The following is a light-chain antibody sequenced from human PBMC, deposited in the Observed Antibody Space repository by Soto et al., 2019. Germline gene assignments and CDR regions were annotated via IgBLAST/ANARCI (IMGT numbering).Light chain of an antibody. J-gene: IGLJ2*01. V-gene: IGLV2-8*01. CDR1: GSDVGGYNF. Sequence: QSVLTQPPSAAGSPGQSVTISCTGTGSDVGGYNFVYWYQPHPGKAPKLLIYAFSKRPSGVPDRLSGSRSGNTASLTGSGLQAEYEAGYCCASYAGSSVVFGGGTQLTVL. CDR3: ASYAGSSVV. CDR2: AFS.